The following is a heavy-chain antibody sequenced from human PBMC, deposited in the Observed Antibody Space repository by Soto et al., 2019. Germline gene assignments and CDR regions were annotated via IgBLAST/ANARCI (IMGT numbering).Heavy chain of an antibody. V-gene: IGHV4-59*01. CDR3: ARGGSIAAPVGSYYYYYGMDV. CDR1: GGSISSYY. J-gene: IGHJ6*02. Sequence: SETLSLTCTVSGGSISSYYWSWIRQPPGKGLEWIGYIYYSGSTNYNPSLKSRVTISVDTSKNQFSLKLSSVTAADTAVYYCARGGSIAAPVGSYYYYYGMDVWGPGTTLTVSS. D-gene: IGHD6-6*01. CDR2: IYYSGST.